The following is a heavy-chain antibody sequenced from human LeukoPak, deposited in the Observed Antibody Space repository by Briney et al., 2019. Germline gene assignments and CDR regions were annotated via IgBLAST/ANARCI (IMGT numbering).Heavy chain of an antibody. CDR2: IIPIFGTA. Sequence: SVKVSCKASGGTFSSYAISWVRHAPGQGLEWMGGIIPIFGTANYAQKFQGRVTITADESTSTAYMELSSLRSEDTAVYYCARDSSSWYNWFDPWGQGTLVTVSS. D-gene: IGHD6-13*01. CDR1: GGTFSSYA. J-gene: IGHJ5*02. CDR3: ARDSSSWYNWFDP. V-gene: IGHV1-69*13.